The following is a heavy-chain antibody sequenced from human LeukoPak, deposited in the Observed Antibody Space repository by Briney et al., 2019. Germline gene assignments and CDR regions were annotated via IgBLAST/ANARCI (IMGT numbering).Heavy chain of an antibody. CDR3: ARGLPGYSSGWYLY. V-gene: IGHV4-34*01. J-gene: IGHJ4*02. Sequence: PSETLSLTCAVYGGSFSGYYWSWIRQPPGKGLEWIGEINHSGSTNYNPSLKSRVTISVDTSKNQFSLKLSSVTAADTAVYHCARGLPGYSSGWYLYWGQGTLVTVSS. CDR2: INHSGST. D-gene: IGHD6-19*01. CDR1: GGSFSGYY.